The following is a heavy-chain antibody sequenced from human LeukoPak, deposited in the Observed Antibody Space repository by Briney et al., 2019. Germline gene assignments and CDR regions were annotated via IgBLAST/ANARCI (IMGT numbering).Heavy chain of an antibody. V-gene: IGHV3-74*01. J-gene: IGHJ3*02. Sequence: GGSLRLSCAASGFTFSGDWMHWVRQAPGKGLVWVSRINSDGTTTYADSVKGRFTVSRDNTKNTLYLQMNSLRAEDTAGYYCGRHRIAVAGRGAFDMWGQGKTVTVSS. CDR1: GFTFSGDW. D-gene: IGHD6-19*01. CDR3: GRHRIAVAGRGAFDM. CDR2: INSDGTT.